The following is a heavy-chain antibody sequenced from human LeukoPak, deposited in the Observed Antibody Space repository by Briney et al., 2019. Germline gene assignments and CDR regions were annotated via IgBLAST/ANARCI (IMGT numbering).Heavy chain of an antibody. J-gene: IGHJ4*02. V-gene: IGHV5-51*01. D-gene: IGHD1-14*01. CDR3: ARPGPADY. CDR2: IYPSDSDT. Sequence: GESLKISCKGSGYNFANYWIGWVRQMPGEGLEWMGIIYPSDSDTRYSPSFQGQVTISADKSISTAYLQWSSLKASDTAIYYCARPGPADYWGQGTLVTVSS. CDR1: GYNFANYW.